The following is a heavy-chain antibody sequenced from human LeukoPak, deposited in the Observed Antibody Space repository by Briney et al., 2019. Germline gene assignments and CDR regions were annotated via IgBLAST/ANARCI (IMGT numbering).Heavy chain of an antibody. CDR1: GFIFNNYW. D-gene: IGHD1-14*01. CDR3: ARAHRSRAFDY. V-gene: IGHV3-7*01. CDR2: IKQDGGEK. Sequence: GGSLRLSCAASGFIFNNYWMSWVRQAPGKGLEWVANIKQDGGEKYYVDSVKGRFTISRDNAKNSLYLQMNSLRAEDTAVYYCARAHRSRAFDYWGQGTLVTVSS. J-gene: IGHJ4*02.